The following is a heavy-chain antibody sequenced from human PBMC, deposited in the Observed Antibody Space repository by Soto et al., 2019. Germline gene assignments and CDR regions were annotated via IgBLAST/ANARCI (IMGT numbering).Heavy chain of an antibody. D-gene: IGHD3-22*01. CDR3: ARDEVGGYFYA. CDR2: IKQEGNEK. CDR1: GFTFNTYW. Sequence: EVQLVESGGDLVQPGGSLRLSCAASGFTFNTYWMTWVRQAPGKGLEWVANIKQEGNEKHYADSVKGRFTISRDNAKNSVDRHMNSLRAEESAVYYVARDEVGGYFYAWGQGAPVTVSS. V-gene: IGHV3-7*01. J-gene: IGHJ4*02.